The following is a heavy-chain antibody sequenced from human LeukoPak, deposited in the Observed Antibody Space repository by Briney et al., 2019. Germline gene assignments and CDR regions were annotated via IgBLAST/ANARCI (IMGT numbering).Heavy chain of an antibody. CDR3: ARVLAPYSSGWYSKIDY. D-gene: IGHD6-19*01. V-gene: IGHV1-2*02. J-gene: IGHJ4*02. CDR2: INPNSGGT. CDR1: GYTSTGYY. Sequence: GASVKVSCKASGYTSTGYYMHWVRQAPGQGLEWMGWINPNSGGTNYAQKFQGRVTMTRDTSISTAYMELSRLRSDDTAVYYCARVLAPYSSGWYSKIDYWGQGTLVTVSS.